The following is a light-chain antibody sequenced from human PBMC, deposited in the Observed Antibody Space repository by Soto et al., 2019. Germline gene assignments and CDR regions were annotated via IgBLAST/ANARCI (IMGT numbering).Light chain of an antibody. J-gene: IGKJ1*01. CDR3: QQAYSLPRT. CDR2: AAS. CDR1: QHIASY. Sequence: DIQMTQSPSSVSASVGDRVTFTCRASQHIASYLAWYQQKPGKAPRLLIYAASSLQSGVPSRFSGSTSGTDFTLTISSLQPEDFATYYCQQAYSLPRTFGQGTKVDIK. V-gene: IGKV1D-12*01.